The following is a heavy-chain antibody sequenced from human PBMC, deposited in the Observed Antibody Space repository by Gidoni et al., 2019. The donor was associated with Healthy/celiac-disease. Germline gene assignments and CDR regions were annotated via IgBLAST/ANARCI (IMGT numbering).Heavy chain of an antibody. V-gene: IGHV3-21*01. CDR2: ISSSSSYI. J-gene: IGHJ4*02. D-gene: IGHD6-6*01. Sequence: EVQLVESGGGLVKPGGSLRLSCAASGFTFSRYSMNWVRQAPGQGLEWVSSISSSSSYIYYADSVKGRFTISRDNAKNSLYLQMNSLRAEDTAVYYCATQSIAARYFDYWGQGTLVTVSS. CDR1: GFTFSRYS. CDR3: ATQSIAARYFDY.